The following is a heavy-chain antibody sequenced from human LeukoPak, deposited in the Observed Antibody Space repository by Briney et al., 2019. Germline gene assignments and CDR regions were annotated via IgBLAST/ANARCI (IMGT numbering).Heavy chain of an antibody. CDR3: ARRVITMIVVGPGGVFDI. CDR2: INHSGST. J-gene: IGHJ3*02. Sequence: SETLSLTCAVYGGSFSGYYWSWIRQPPGKGLEWIGEINHSGSTNYNPSLKSRVTISVDTSKNQFSLKLSSVTAADTAVYYCARRVITMIVVGPGGVFDIWGQGTMVTVSS. V-gene: IGHV4-34*01. D-gene: IGHD3-22*01. CDR1: GGSFSGYY.